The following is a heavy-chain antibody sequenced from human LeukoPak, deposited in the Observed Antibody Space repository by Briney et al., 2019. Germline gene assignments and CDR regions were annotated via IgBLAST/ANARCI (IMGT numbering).Heavy chain of an antibody. CDR2: IHHSKSS. CDR3: ARRNYYYDSSGFAFDI. J-gene: IGHJ3*02. V-gene: IGHV4-4*02. D-gene: IGHD3-22*01. Sequence: PSETLSLTCAVSGDSITSDKWWTWVRQPPGKGLEWIGEIHHSKSSNYYPSLKSRVTISVDTSKNQFSLKLSSVTAADTAVYYCARRNYYYDSSGFAFDIWGQGTMVTVSS. CDR1: GDSITSDKW.